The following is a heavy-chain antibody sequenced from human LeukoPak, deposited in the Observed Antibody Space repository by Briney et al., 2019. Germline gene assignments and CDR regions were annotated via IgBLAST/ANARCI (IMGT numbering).Heavy chain of an antibody. CDR2: IYYGGST. CDR1: GGSISSYY. J-gene: IGHJ4*02. V-gene: IGHV4-59*01. Sequence: SETLSLTCTVSGGSISSYYWSWIRQPPGKGLEWIGYIYYGGSTNYNPSLKSRVTISVDTSKNQFSLKLSSVTAADTAVYYCARGIFGVADFDYWGQGTLVTVSS. CDR3: ARGIFGVADFDY. D-gene: IGHD3-3*01.